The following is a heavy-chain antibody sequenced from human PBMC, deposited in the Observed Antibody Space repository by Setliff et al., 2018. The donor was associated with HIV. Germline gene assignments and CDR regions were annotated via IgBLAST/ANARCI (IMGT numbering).Heavy chain of an antibody. D-gene: IGHD1-26*01. J-gene: IGHJ4*02. CDR3: VRDQLRWPERWDFDF. Sequence: GGSLRLPCAASGFMFSDHSFHWVRQAPGEGLEWLSYISATGTTVSYADSVRGRFIISRDSVKSELYLQMKSLRVEDTALYYCVRDQLRWPERWDFDFWGQGTLVTVSS. CDR2: ISATGTTV. V-gene: IGHV3-48*01. CDR1: GFMFSDHS.